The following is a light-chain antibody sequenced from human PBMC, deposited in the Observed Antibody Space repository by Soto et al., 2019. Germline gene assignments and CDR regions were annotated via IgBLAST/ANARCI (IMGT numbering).Light chain of an antibody. CDR3: QKSYSTPSP. CDR2: AAS. J-gene: IGKJ2*01. CDR1: QSISSY. V-gene: IGKV1-39*01. Sequence: DIQMTQSPSSLSASVGDRVTSTCRASQSISSYLNWYQQKPGKVPKLLIYAASSLQSGVPSRFSGSGSGTDFTLTISSLQPEDFATYYCQKSYSTPSPFGQGTKLEIK.